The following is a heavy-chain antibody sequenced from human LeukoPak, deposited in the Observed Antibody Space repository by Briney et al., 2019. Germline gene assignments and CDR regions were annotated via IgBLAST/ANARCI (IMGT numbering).Heavy chain of an antibody. Sequence: PGGSLRLSCAASGFTFSSYGMHWVRQAPGKGLEWVAFIRYDGSNKYYADSVKGRFTISRDNSKNTLYLQMNSLRAEDTAVYYCAKSAWGGDYYYYYMDVWGKGTTVTISS. CDR3: AKSAWGGDYYYYYMDV. D-gene: IGHD3-16*01. CDR2: IRYDGSNK. J-gene: IGHJ6*03. CDR1: GFTFSSYG. V-gene: IGHV3-30*02.